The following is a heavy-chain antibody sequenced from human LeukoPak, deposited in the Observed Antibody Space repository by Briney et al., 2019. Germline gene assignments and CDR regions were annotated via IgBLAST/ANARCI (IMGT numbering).Heavy chain of an antibody. CDR3: AKDRRYCSGSSCYKIDY. CDR1: GFTFSSYA. J-gene: IGHJ4*02. CDR2: ISGSGGST. Sequence: AGGSLRLSCAAPGFTFSSYAMSWVRQAPGKGLEWVSAISGSGGSTYYADSVKGRFTISRDNSKNTLYLQMNSLRAEDTAVYYCAKDRRYCSGSSCYKIDYWGQGTLVTVSS. D-gene: IGHD2-15*01. V-gene: IGHV3-23*01.